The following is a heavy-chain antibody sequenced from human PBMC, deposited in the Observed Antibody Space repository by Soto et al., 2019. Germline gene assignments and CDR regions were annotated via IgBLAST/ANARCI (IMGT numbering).Heavy chain of an antibody. Sequence: QITLKESGPTLVKPTQTLTLTCSFSGFSLSTTGVGVGWIRQSPGKALEWLAIIYWDNDKRYSPSLKSRLTITKDTSKNQVVLTVTDMDAVDTCTYYCARSVWLGELPWGQGALVTVSS. CDR1: GFSLSTTGVG. D-gene: IGHD3-10*01. CDR3: ARSVWLGELP. J-gene: IGHJ5*02. CDR2: IYWDNDK. V-gene: IGHV2-5*02.